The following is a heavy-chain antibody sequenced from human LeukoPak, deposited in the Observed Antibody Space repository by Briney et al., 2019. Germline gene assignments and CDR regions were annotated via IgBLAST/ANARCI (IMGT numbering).Heavy chain of an antibody. CDR3: AKRLVAYDAFDI. V-gene: IGHV3-64*04. J-gene: IGHJ3*02. Sequence: GSLRLSCSASGFTFSDYAVHWVRQAPGKGLEYVSGINTDGGSTYYADSVKGRFTISRDNSKNTLYLQMNSLRAEDTAVYYCAKRLVAYDAFDIWGQGTMVTVSS. CDR2: INTDGGST. CDR1: GFTFSDYA. D-gene: IGHD6-6*01.